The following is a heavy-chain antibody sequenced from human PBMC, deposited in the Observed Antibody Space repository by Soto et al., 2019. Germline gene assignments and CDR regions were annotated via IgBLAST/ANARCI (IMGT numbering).Heavy chain of an antibody. CDR1: GDSVSKYY. CDR2: IYTTRSP. D-gene: IGHD4-17*01. Sequence: SETLSLTCTVSGDSVSKYYWNWIRQPAGRGLEWIGRIYTTRSPNYNPSLKSRVTMSVATSKNQSSLKLNLSSVTAADTAVYYCARSPAYGDYANLDTWGQGTLVTVSS. V-gene: IGHV4-4*07. CDR3: ARSPAYGDYANLDT. J-gene: IGHJ5*02.